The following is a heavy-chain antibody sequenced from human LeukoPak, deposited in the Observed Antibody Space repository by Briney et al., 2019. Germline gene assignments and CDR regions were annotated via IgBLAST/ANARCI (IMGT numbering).Heavy chain of an antibody. Sequence: SETLSLTCTVSGGSISSYYWSWIRQPAGKGLEWIGRIYTSGSTNYNPSLKSRVTMSVDTSKNQFSLKLSSVTAADTAVYYCAREDYYDSSGYFGWLDPWGQGTLVTVSS. V-gene: IGHV4-4*07. CDR2: IYTSGST. J-gene: IGHJ5*02. CDR3: AREDYYDSSGYFGWLDP. D-gene: IGHD3-22*01. CDR1: GGSISSYY.